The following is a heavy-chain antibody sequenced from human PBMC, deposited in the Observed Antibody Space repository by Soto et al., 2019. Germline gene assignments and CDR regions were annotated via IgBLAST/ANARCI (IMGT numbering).Heavy chain of an antibody. CDR3: ATSVGGTGGVDY. V-gene: IGHV1-24*01. D-gene: IGHD3-16*01. CDR1: GYTLTELS. CDR2: FDPEDGET. J-gene: IGHJ4*02. Sequence: GASVKVSCKVSGYTLTELSMHWVRQAPGKGLEWMGGFDPEDGETIYAQKFQGRVTMTEDTSTDTAYMELSSLRSEDTAVYYCATSVGGTGGVDYWGQGTLVTVSS.